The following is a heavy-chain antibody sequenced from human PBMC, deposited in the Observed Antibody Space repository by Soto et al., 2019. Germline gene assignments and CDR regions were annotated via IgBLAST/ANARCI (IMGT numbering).Heavy chain of an antibody. CDR2: IRTYIGNT. CDR3: ARELLNWNDGSWFDP. Sequence: ASVKVSCKASGYTFTSYGISWVRQAPGQGLEWMGWIRTYIGNTTYAQKLQGRVTMTTDTSTSTAYMELRSLRSDDTAVYYCARELLNWNDGSWFDPWGQGTLVTVSS. V-gene: IGHV1-18*04. D-gene: IGHD1-1*01. J-gene: IGHJ5*02. CDR1: GYTFTSYG.